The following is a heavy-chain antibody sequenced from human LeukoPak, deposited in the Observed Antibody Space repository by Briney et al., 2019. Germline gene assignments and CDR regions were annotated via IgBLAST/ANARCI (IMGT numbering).Heavy chain of an antibody. J-gene: IGHJ6*03. Sequence: GASVKVSCKASGDSFSSYAITWVRQAPGQGLGWLGRVIPIFGTANYPQKFQGRVTITADIFSSTVYIEMTNLTSDDTAVYFCAKQGAVRQDYYMDVWGNGTTVSVS. V-gene: IGHV1-69*06. CDR2: VIPIFGTA. CDR1: GDSFSSYA. CDR3: AKQGAVRQDYYMDV. D-gene: IGHD3-16*01.